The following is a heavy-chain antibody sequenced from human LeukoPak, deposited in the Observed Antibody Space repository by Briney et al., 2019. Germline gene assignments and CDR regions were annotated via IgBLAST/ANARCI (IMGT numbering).Heavy chain of an antibody. J-gene: IGHJ4*02. CDR3: ARGNQQLPRSTPDY. CDR1: GFTFSSSW. CDR2: IKTDGSTT. D-gene: IGHD2-2*01. Sequence: GGSLRLSCAVSGFTFSSSWMHWVRQAPGKGLVWVSHIKTDGSTTAYADSVKGRFTISRDNAKNTLYLQMNSLRAEDTGVYYRARGNQQLPRSTPDYWGQGTLVTVSS. V-gene: IGHV3-74*01.